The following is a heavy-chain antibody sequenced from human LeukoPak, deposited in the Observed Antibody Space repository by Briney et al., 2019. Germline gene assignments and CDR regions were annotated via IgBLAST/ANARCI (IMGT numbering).Heavy chain of an antibody. CDR2: ISAYNGNT. Sequence: ASVKVSSKASGYTFTSYGISWVRHAPGQGLEWMGWISAYNGNTNYAQKLHGRVTMTTDTSTSTAYMELRSLRSDDPAVYCCARVDQHIRRFDPWGKGTLVTVSS. CDR3: ARVDQHIRRFDP. V-gene: IGHV1-18*01. D-gene: IGHD2-21*01. J-gene: IGHJ5*02. CDR1: GYTFTSYG.